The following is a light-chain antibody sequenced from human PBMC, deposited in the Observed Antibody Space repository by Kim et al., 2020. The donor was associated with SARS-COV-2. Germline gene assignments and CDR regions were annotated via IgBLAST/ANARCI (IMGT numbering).Light chain of an antibody. V-gene: IGKV1-17*01. Sequence: DIQMTQSPSSLSASVGDRVTITCRASQGIRNDLGWYQQKPGKAPKLLIYKMFNLESGVPSRFSGTGDGTEFTLTISSLQPDDFATYYCQQYQTYPLTFGGGTKVDIK. CDR1: QGIRND. J-gene: IGKJ4*01. CDR2: KMF. CDR3: QQYQTYPLT.